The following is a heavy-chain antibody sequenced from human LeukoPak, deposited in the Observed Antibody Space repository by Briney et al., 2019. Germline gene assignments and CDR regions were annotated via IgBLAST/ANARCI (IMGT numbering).Heavy chain of an antibody. V-gene: IGHV4-34*01. J-gene: IGHJ4*02. D-gene: IGHD6-13*01. CDR3: ARGLYSSSWPFDY. CDR1: GGSFSGYY. CDR2: INHSGST. Sequence: SETLSLTCAVYGGSFSGYYWSWIRQPPGKGLEWIGEINHSGSTNYNPSLKSRVTISVDTSKNQFSLKLSSVTAADTAVYYCARGLYSSSWPFDYWGQGTLVTVSS.